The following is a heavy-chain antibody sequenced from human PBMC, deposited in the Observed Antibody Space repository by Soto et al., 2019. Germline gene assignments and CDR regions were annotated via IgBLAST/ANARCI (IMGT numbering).Heavy chain of an antibody. CDR1: GFTFNNYA. CDR2: VSGSGSAI. Sequence: EVQLLESGGGLVQPGGSLRLSCAASGFTFNNYAMSWVRQAPGKGLKWVSAVSGSGSAIYYADSVKGRFTISRDHSKNTLSLQMNSLRAEDTAVYYCAKSADYGSYFDSWGQGALVTVSS. CDR3: AKSADYGSYFDS. V-gene: IGHV3-23*01. D-gene: IGHD4-17*01. J-gene: IGHJ4*02.